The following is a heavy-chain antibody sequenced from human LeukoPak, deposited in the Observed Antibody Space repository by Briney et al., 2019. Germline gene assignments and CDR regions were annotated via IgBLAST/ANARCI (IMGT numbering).Heavy chain of an antibody. Sequence: GGSLRLSCAASGFTFSSYAMHWVRQAPGKGLEWVAVISYDGSNKYYADSVKGRFTISRDNSRNTLYLQMNSLRAEDTAVYYCARDPEYYDSSGYLGSWGQGTLVTVSS. CDR1: GFTFSSYA. J-gene: IGHJ5*02. CDR2: ISYDGSNK. CDR3: ARDPEYYDSSGYLGS. V-gene: IGHV3-30-3*01. D-gene: IGHD3-22*01.